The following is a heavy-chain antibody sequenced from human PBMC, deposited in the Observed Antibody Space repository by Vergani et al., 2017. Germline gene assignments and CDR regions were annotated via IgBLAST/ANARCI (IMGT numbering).Heavy chain of an antibody. Sequence: QVQLEESGPGLVKPSETLSLTCTVSGGSFNTYYWSWIRQSPGKGLEWIGYSYSTGSTNYNPSLNSRVTMSVDTSNNQFSLKLRSVTAADTAVNFCARVMYRDEASTGYRLEGMDIWGQGTTVTISS. J-gene: IGHJ6*02. D-gene: IGHD3-9*01. CDR1: GGSFNTYY. CDR3: ARVMYRDEASTGYRLEGMDI. V-gene: IGHV4-59*13. CDR2: SYSTGST.